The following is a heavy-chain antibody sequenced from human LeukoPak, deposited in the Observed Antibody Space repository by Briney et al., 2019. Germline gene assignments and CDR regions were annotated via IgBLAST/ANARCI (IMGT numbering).Heavy chain of an antibody. D-gene: IGHD3-10*01. J-gene: IGHJ4*02. Sequence: ASVKVSCKASGYTFTGYYMHWVRQAPGQGLEWMGWINPNSGGTNYAQKFQGRVTMTRDTSISTAYMELSRLRSDDTAVYYCAKDLLWFGELDWVFDYWGQGTLVTVSS. CDR2: INPNSGGT. V-gene: IGHV1-2*02. CDR1: GYTFTGYY. CDR3: AKDLLWFGELDWVFDY.